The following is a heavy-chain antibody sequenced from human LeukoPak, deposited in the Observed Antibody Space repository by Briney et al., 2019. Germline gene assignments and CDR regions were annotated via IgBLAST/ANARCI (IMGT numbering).Heavy chain of an antibody. CDR1: GFTFSNAW. D-gene: IGHD2-2*01. J-gene: IGHJ4*02. CDR2: IKSKTDGGTT. CDR3: TTDSNYQYCSSTSCSN. V-gene: IGHV3-15*01. Sequence: GGSLRLSCAASGFTFSNAWMSWVRQAPGKGLEWVGRIKSKTDGGTTDYAAPVKGRFTISRDDSKNTLYLQMNSLKTEDTAVYYCTTDSNYQYCSSTSCSNWGQGTLVTVSS.